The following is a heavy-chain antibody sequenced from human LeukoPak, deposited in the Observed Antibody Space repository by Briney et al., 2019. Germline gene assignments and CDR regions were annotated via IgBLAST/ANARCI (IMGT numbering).Heavy chain of an antibody. Sequence: GGSPRLSCAASGFTFSSYAMSWVRQAPGKGLEWVSAISGSGGSTYYADSVKGRFTISRDNSKNTLYLQMNSLRAEDTAVYYCAKDSCGGDCLPPDYFDYWGQGTLVTVSS. V-gene: IGHV3-23*01. CDR1: GFTFSSYA. CDR3: AKDSCGGDCLPPDYFDY. J-gene: IGHJ4*02. D-gene: IGHD2-21*02. CDR2: ISGSGGST.